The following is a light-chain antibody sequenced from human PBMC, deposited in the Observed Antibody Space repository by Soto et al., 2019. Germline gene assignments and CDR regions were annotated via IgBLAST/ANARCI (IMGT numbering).Light chain of an antibody. V-gene: IGKV1-39*01. CDR2: AAS. CDR3: QQSYRIPRT. J-gene: IGKJ1*01. Sequence: DIQMAQSPSSLSASLGDTVSITCRASQSIGTFLNWYQQSPGKAPKLLIYAASSLQTGVPSRFSGSGSGTVFTLTIGSLQPADFATYYCQQSYRIPRTFGQGTKVEV. CDR1: QSIGTF.